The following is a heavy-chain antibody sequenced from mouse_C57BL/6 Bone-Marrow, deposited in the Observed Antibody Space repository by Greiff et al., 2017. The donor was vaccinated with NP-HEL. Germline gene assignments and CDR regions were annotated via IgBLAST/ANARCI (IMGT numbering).Heavy chain of an antibody. D-gene: IGHD6-1*01. CDR2: IYPGDGDT. V-gene: IGHV1-80*01. Sequence: VQRVESGAELVKPGASVKISCKASGYAFSSYWMNWVKQRPGKGLEWIGQIYPGDGDTNYNGKFKGKATLTADKSSSTAYMQLSSLTSEDSAVYFCARRPPWYFDVWGTGTTVTVSS. CDR3: ARRPPWYFDV. CDR1: GYAFSSYW. J-gene: IGHJ1*03.